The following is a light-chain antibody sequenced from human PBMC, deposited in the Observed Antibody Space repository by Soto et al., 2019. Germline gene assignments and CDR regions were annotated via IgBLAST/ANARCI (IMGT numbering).Light chain of an antibody. CDR3: QQGNSFPLT. CDR1: QDISSW. J-gene: IGKJ4*01. V-gene: IGKV1-12*01. CDR2: DAS. Sequence: DIQMTQSPSSVSASVGDRVTSTCRASQDISSWLAWYKQKPGKAPKFLIYDASILQSGVPSRFSGSGSGTDFTLTISSLQPEDFATYYCQQGNSFPLTFGGGTTVEIK.